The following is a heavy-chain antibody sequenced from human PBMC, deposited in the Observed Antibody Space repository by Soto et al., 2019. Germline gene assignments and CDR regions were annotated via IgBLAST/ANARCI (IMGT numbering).Heavy chain of an antibody. CDR1: GGTFSSYA. CDR2: IIPIFGTA. CDR3: ASEVKWGGYSYGRDSYYYYGMDV. Sequence: QVQLVQSGAEVKKPGSSVKVSCKASGGTFSSYAISWVRQAPGQGLEWMGGIIPIFGTANYAQKFQGRVTITADESTSKAYMELSSLSSEDTAVYYCASEVKWGGYSYGRDSYYYYGMDVWGQGTTVTVSS. J-gene: IGHJ6*02. V-gene: IGHV1-69*12. D-gene: IGHD5-18*01.